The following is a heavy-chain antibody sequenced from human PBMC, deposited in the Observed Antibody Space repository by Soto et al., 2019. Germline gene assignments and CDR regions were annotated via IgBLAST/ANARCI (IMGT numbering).Heavy chain of an antibody. D-gene: IGHD2-8*01. V-gene: IGHV1-58*01. Sequence: QMQLVQSGPEVKKPGTSVKVSCKASGFTITSSAVQWVRQARGQRLEWIGWIGVGSGNRHYAQKFQERVTITRDMSTNTAYMELSSLRSEDTAVYYCAALGVNFDHWGQGTLVTVSS. J-gene: IGHJ4*02. CDR3: AALGVNFDH. CDR1: GFTITSSA. CDR2: IGVGSGNR.